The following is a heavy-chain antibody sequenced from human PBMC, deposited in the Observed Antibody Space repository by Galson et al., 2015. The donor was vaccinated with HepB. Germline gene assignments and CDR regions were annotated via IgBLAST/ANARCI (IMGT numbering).Heavy chain of an antibody. Sequence: QSGAEVKKPGESLTISCQGFGYTYTSYWINWVRQRPGKGLEWMGRIDPSDSYINYSPSFQGRVTLSADKSGTTVYLKWRSLETSDTATYYCETAYGDYETHFDHWGQGTQVTVSS. V-gene: IGHV5-10-1*01. CDR2: IDPSDSYI. D-gene: IGHD4-17*01. CDR1: GYTYTSYW. CDR3: ETAYGDYETHFDH. J-gene: IGHJ4*02.